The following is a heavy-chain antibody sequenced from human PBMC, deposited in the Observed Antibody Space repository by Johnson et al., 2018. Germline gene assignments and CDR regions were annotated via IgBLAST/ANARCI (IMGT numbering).Heavy chain of an antibody. CDR1: RFTLSSYW. Sequence: VQLQESGGGLVQPGGSLRLSCAASRFTLSSYWMHWVRQAPGKGLVWVSHINSDGTTTIYADSVKGRFTISRDNSKNTLYLQMNSLRAEDTAVYFCARGRGNPDSFDIWGQGTMVTVSS. V-gene: IGHV3-74*01. CDR2: INSDGTTT. J-gene: IGHJ3*02. D-gene: IGHD1-14*01. CDR3: ARGRGNPDSFDI.